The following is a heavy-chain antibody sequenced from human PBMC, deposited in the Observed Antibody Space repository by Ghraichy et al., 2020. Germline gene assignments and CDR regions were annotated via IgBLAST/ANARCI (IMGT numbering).Heavy chain of an antibody. CDR2: INPNSGGT. CDR1: GYTFTGYY. J-gene: IGHJ6*02. CDR3: ARSLSGPYYDFWSGYYTPTGHYGMDV. Sequence: ASVKGSCKASGYTFTGYYMHWVRQAPGQGLEWMGWINPNSGGTNYAQKFQGRVTMTRDTSISTAYMELSRLRSDDTAVYYCARSLSGPYYDFWSGYYTPTGHYGMDVWGQGTTVTVSS. D-gene: IGHD3-3*01. V-gene: IGHV1-2*02.